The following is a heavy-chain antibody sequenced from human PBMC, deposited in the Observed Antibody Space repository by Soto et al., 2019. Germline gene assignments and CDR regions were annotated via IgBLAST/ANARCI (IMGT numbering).Heavy chain of an antibody. CDR2: ISAYNGNT. Sequence: GASVKGSCKASGYTFTSYCISWVRQAPGQGLEWMGWISAYNGNTNYAQKLQGRVTMTTDTSTSTAYMELRSLRSDDTAAYYCASGTSRIYYYYGMDVWGQGTTVSVSS. CDR3: ASGTSRIYYYYGMDV. CDR1: GYTFTSYC. D-gene: IGHD2-2*01. J-gene: IGHJ6*02. V-gene: IGHV1-18*01.